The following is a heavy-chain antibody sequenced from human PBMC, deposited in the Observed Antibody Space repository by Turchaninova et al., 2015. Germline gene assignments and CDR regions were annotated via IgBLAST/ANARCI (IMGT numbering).Heavy chain of an antibody. CDR1: GDSISSGDFY. J-gene: IGHJ2*01. CDR2: IYYSGSA. CDR3: ARGITRRRYFDL. V-gene: IGHV4-30-4*08. D-gene: IGHD2-2*01. Sequence: QVQLQESGPGLVKPSQTLSLTCTVSGDSISSGDFYWSWVRQPPGKGLEWIGYIYYSGSAYYNPSLTGRLTLSVDTSKNPFSLRLTSVTATDTAGYYGARGITRRRYFDLWGRGTLVAVSS.